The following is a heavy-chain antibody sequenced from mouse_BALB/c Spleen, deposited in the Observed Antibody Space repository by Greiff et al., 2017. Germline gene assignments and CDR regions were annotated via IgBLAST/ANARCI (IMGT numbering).Heavy chain of an antibody. V-gene: IGHV1-5*01. Sequence: SGTVLARPGASVKMSCKASGYSFTSYWMHWVKQRPGQGLEWIGAIYPGNSDTSYNQKFKGKAKLTAVTSASTAYMELSSLTNEDSAVYYCTRCGNGNYDWFAYWGQGTLVTVSA. CDR2: IYPGNSDT. D-gene: IGHD2-1*01. CDR1: GYSFTSYW. J-gene: IGHJ3*01. CDR3: TRCGNGNYDWFAY.